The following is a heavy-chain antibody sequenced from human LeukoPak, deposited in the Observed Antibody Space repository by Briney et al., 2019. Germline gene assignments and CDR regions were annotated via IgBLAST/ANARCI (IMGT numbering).Heavy chain of an antibody. Sequence: SVRVSCKASGGTFSSYAISWARQAPGQGLEWMGRIIPILGIANYAQKFQGRVTITADKSTSTAYMELSSLRSEDTAVYYCVRDYVEMATLKDFPYYFDYWGQGTLVTVSS. CDR1: GGTFSSYA. CDR3: VRDYVEMATLKDFPYYFDY. CDR2: IIPILGIA. J-gene: IGHJ4*02. V-gene: IGHV1-69*04. D-gene: IGHD5-24*01.